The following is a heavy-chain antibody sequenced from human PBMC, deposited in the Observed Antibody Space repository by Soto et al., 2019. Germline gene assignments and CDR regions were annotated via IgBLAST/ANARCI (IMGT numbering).Heavy chain of an antibody. CDR2: ISYDGSNK. Sequence: PGGSLRLSCAASGFTFSSYAMHWVRQAPGKGLEWVAVISYDGSNKYYADSVKGRFTISRDNSKNTLYLQMNSLRAEDTAVYYCARDPLGMATIFFGAGPSGAFDIWGQGTMVTVSS. D-gene: IGHD5-12*01. CDR3: ARDPLGMATIFFGAGPSGAFDI. CDR1: GFTFSSYA. V-gene: IGHV3-30-3*01. J-gene: IGHJ3*02.